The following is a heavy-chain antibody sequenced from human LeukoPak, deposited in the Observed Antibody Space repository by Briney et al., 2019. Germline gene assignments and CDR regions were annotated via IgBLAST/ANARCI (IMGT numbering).Heavy chain of an antibody. D-gene: IGHD2-2*01. CDR2: IYYSGTT. V-gene: IGHV4-39*07. CDR3: ATEELAGTTSLDY. Sequence: PSETLSLTCTVSGGSISTNTYYWGWIRQPPGKGLEWIGTIYYSGTTYYNPSLKSRVTISVDASKNQFSLKLSSVTAADTAVFYCATEELAGTTSLDYWSQGTLVTVSS. CDR1: GGSISTNTYY. J-gene: IGHJ4*02.